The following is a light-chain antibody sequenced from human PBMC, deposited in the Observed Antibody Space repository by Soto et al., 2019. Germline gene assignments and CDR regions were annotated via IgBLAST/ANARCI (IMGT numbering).Light chain of an antibody. V-gene: IGLV2-14*01. CDR3: CSYTTSNTRQIV. CDR1: NSDVGGYNY. Sequence: QSALTQPASVSGSPGRSITTSCTGTNSDVGGYNYVSWYQQHPGKAPKFMIYDVSNRPSGVSNRFSGSKSGNTASLTISGLQAEDEADYYCCSYTTSNTRQIVFGTGTKLTVL. J-gene: IGLJ1*01. CDR2: DVS.